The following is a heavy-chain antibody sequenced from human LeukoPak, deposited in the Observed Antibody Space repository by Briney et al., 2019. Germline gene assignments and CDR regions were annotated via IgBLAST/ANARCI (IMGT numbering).Heavy chain of an antibody. CDR3: AKDDSMVTTVSETYFDY. V-gene: IGHV3-23*01. CDR1: GFTFSSYA. CDR2: ISGSGGST. J-gene: IGHJ4*02. Sequence: GGSLRLSCAASGFTFSSYAMSWVRQAPGKGLEWVSAISGSGGSTYYADSVKGRFTISRDNSKNTLYLQMNSLRAEDTAVYYCAKDDSMVTTVSETYFDYWGQGTLVTVSS. D-gene: IGHD4-17*01.